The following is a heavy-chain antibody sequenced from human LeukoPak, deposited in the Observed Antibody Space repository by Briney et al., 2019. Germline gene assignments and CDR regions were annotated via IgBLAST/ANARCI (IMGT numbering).Heavy chain of an antibody. CDR1: GFTFSSYG. Sequence: PGGSLRLSCAASGFTFSSYGMHWVRQAPGKGLEWVAFIRYDGSNKYYADSVKGRFTISRDNSKNTLYLQMNSLRAEDTAVYYCAKTTMSVERGIDYWAREPWSPSPQ. CDR2: IRYDGSNK. J-gene: IGHJ4*02. D-gene: IGHD5-24*01. V-gene: IGHV3-30*02. CDR3: AKTTMSVERGIDY.